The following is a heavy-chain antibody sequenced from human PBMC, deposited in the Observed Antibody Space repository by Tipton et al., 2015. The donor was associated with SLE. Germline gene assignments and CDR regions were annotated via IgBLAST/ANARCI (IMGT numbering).Heavy chain of an antibody. CDR2: IYYSGST. V-gene: IGHV4-59*12. Sequence: TLSLTCTVSGDSISSYYWSWIRQPPGKGLEWIGYIYYSGSTNYNPSLKSRVTISVDTSKNLFSVKLSSVTAADTAVYYCARVAGDHDAFDIWGQGTMVTVSS. CDR1: GDSISSYY. D-gene: IGHD4-17*01. CDR3: ARVAGDHDAFDI. J-gene: IGHJ3*02.